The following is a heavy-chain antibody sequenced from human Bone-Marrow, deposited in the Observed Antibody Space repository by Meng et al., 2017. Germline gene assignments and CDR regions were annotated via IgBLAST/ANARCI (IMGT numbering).Heavy chain of an antibody. J-gene: IGHJ6*02. Sequence: ASVKVSCKASGYTFTSYGISWVRQAPGQGLEWMGWISAYNGNTNYAQKLQGRVTMTTDTSTSTAYMELRSLRSDDTAVYYCARGRYSSSWYEPPHYYYYGMDVWGQGTTVTVSS. V-gene: IGHV1-18*01. CDR2: ISAYNGNT. CDR1: GYTFTSYG. D-gene: IGHD6-13*01. CDR3: ARGRYSSSWYEPPHYYYYGMDV.